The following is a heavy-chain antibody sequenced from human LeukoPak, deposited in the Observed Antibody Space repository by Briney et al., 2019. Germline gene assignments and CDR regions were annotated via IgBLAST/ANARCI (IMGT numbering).Heavy chain of an antibody. CDR3: ARDGSGSYYSDFDY. D-gene: IGHD3-10*01. V-gene: IGHV3-21*01. Sequence: GGSLRLSCAASGFTFNTYNMNWVRQAPGKGLEWVSSISPSSTYIYYADSVRGRFTTSRDNAKNSLYLQMNSLRAEDTAVYYCARDGSGSYYSDFDYWGQGTLVTVSS. J-gene: IGHJ4*02. CDR1: GFTFNTYN. CDR2: ISPSSTYI.